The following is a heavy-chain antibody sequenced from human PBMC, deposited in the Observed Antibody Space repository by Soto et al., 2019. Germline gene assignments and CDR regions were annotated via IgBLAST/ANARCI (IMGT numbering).Heavy chain of an antibody. V-gene: IGHV1-46*03. CDR3: TRGGAIAVVTAPFDL. CDR2: INAGGGYT. CDR1: GYSFTNHY. Sequence: ASVKVSCKASGYSFTNHYMQWGRQAPGQGLEWMGTINAGGGYTTYAQRFQGRVTMTRDTSTSTVSMELSSLRYEDTALYYCTRGGAIAVVTAPFDLRGQRTPVTVSS. D-gene: IGHD2-21*02. J-gene: IGHJ5*02.